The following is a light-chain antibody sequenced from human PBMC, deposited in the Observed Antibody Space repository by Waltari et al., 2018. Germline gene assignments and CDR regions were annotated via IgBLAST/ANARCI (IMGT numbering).Light chain of an antibody. J-gene: IGKJ5*01. CDR3: QQCETTPT. V-gene: IGKV1-39*01. Sequence: DIXMTQSPSALSASVGDXXTIPCRASQSVKRHMNWYQQKPGQAPKLLMYDVSTLQSGVPSRFSGSGYGTDFTLTITDLQPDDFGTYFCQQCETTPTFGQGTRLDIK. CDR1: QSVKRH. CDR2: DVS.